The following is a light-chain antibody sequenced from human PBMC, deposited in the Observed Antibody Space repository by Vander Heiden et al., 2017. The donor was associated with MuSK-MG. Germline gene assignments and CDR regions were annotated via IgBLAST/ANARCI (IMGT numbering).Light chain of an antibody. J-gene: IGKJ1*01. V-gene: IGKV1-NL1*01. CDR1: QVIRDA. Sequence: IQMPQSPSSLSASVGDTVNVSCRASQVIRDALVWYQQRPGAAPKLLIYGGSKLQVGVPSRFRGSGSGADYTLTISDLQPEDFATYYCQQYLTTPRTFGQGTRVDIK. CDR2: GGS. CDR3: QQYLTTPRT.